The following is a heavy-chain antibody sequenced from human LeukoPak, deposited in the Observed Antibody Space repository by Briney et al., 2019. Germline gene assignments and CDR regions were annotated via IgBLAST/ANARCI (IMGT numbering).Heavy chain of an antibody. Sequence: SETLSLTCTVSGGSISSSSYYWGWIRQPPGKGLEWIGSIYYSGSTYYSPSLKSRVTISVDTSKNQFSLKLSSVTAADTAVYYCARSHSVWTSFDYWGQGTLVTVSS. CDR3: ARSHSVWTSFDY. V-gene: IGHV4-39*07. D-gene: IGHD3/OR15-3a*01. J-gene: IGHJ4*02. CDR2: IYYSGST. CDR1: GGSISSSSYY.